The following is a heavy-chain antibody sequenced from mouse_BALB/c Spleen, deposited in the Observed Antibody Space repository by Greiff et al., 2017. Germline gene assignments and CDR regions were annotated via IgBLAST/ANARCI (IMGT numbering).Heavy chain of an antibody. J-gene: IGHJ4*01. V-gene: IGHV2-9*02. CDR3: ARPFYGSRGGYAMDY. D-gene: IGHD1-1*01. CDR2: IWAGGST. CDR1: GFSLTSYG. Sequence: QVQLKESGPGLVAPSQSLSITCTVSGFSLTSYGVHWVRQPPGKGLEWLGVIWAGGSTNYNSALMSRLSISIDNSKSQVFLKMNSLQTDDTAMYYCARPFYGSRGGYAMDYWGQGTSVTVSS.